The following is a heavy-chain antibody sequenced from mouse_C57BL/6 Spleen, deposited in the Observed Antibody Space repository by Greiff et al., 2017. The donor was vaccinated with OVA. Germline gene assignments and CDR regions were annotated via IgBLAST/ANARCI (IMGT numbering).Heavy chain of an antibody. CDR2: ISSGGSYT. CDR1: GFTFSSYG. Sequence: EVKLMESGGDLVKPGGSLKLSCAASGFTFSSYGMSWVRQTPDKRLEWVATISSGGSYTYYPDSVKGRFTISRDNAKNTLYLQMSSLKSEDTAMYYCARQGGFTTVVDFDYWGQGTTLTVSS. CDR3: ARQGGFTTVVDFDY. J-gene: IGHJ2*01. V-gene: IGHV5-6*01. D-gene: IGHD1-1*01.